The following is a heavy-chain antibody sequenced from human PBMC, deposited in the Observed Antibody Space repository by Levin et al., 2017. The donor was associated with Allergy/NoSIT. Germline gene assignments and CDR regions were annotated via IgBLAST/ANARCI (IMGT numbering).Heavy chain of an antibody. Sequence: PGGSLRLSCKASGYTFSNYGISWVRQAPGQGLEWMGWISADNGNTKYAQNFQGRVTMTTDTSTTTAYMELLSLTSDDTAVYYCARVCGVGYCSSSRLSWFDPWGQGTLVTVAS. V-gene: IGHV1-18*01. D-gene: IGHD2-2*03. CDR3: ARVCGVGYCSSSRLSWFDP. J-gene: IGHJ5*02. CDR1: GYTFSNYG. CDR2: ISADNGNT.